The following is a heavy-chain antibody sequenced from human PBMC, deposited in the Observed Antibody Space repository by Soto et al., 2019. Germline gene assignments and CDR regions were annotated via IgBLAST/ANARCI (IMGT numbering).Heavy chain of an antibody. CDR1: GFTFSSYG. J-gene: IGHJ6*02. V-gene: IGHV3-33*01. Sequence: GGSLRLSCAASGFTFSSYGMHWVRQAPGKGLEWVAVIWYDGSNKYYADSVKGRFTISRDNSKNTLYLQMNSLRAEDTAVYYCARDRGGSSSWSLRGFYYYYGMDVWGQGTTVTVS. CDR2: IWYDGSNK. D-gene: IGHD6-13*01. CDR3: ARDRGGSSSWSLRGFYYYYGMDV.